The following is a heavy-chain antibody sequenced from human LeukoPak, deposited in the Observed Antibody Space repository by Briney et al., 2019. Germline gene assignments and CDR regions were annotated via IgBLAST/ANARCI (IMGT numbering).Heavy chain of an antibody. CDR1: GFSFSSYA. Sequence: GGSLRLSCAASGFSFSSYAMNWVRQAPGKGLEWVSIIFGNGDTTYYADSVKGRFTISRDNSKNTLYLQMNSLRAEDTAVYYCASIPSTISNMDVWGKGTTVTISS. CDR2: IFGNGDTT. CDR3: ASIPSTISNMDV. V-gene: IGHV3-23*01. J-gene: IGHJ6*03. D-gene: IGHD3-9*01.